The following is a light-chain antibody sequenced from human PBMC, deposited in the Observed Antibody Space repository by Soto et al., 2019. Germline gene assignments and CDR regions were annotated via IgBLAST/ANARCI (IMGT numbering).Light chain of an antibody. CDR3: QQYNSYSTT. V-gene: IGKV1-5*01. J-gene: IGKJ1*01. Sequence: DIQMTQSPSTLSASVGDRVTITCRASQSISSWLAWYQQKPGKAPKLLIYDASSLESGVPSRFSGSGSGTEFPLNISSLQPDDFATYYCQQYNSYSTTFGQGTKVEIK. CDR2: DAS. CDR1: QSISSW.